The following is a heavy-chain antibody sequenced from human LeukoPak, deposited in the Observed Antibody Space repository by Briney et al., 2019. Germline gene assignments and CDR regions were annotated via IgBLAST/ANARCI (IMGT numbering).Heavy chain of an antibody. D-gene: IGHD4-17*01. Sequence: EPGGSLRLSCAASGFTFSSYEMNWVRQAPGKGLEWVSYISSSGSTIYCADSVKGRFTISRDNAKNSLYLQMNSLRAEDTSVYYCARDTNGDGWFDPWGQGTLVTVSS. CDR2: ISSSGSTI. J-gene: IGHJ5*02. CDR3: ARDTNGDGWFDP. V-gene: IGHV3-48*03. CDR1: GFTFSSYE.